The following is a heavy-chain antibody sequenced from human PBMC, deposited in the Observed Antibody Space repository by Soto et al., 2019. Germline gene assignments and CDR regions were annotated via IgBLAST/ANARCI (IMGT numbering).Heavy chain of an antibody. CDR2: VSYDGSIE. V-gene: IGHV3-30*04. Sequence: HPGGSLRLSCTGSGFTFSSYAMHWVRLSPGKGLEWVAVVSYDGSIENYADSVRGRFTISRDNSKNTVFLQMNSLRVEDTAVYYCAKDLYYYDFSLDDSWGQGTLVTVLL. CDR1: GFTFSSYA. J-gene: IGHJ5*02. CDR3: AKDLYYYDFSLDDS. D-gene: IGHD3-16*01.